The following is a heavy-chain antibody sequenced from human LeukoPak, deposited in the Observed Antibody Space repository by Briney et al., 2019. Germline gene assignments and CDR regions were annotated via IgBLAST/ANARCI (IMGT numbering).Heavy chain of an antibody. J-gene: IGHJ5*02. V-gene: IGHV5-51*01. Sequence: GESLKISCKGSGNSFSNYWIGWVRQMPGKGLEWMGNIYPDDSDSEYSQSFEGQVNISADRATSTAYLQWSSLKASDTAVYYCARVMAARREDLNWFDPWGQGTLVTVSS. CDR1: GNSFSNYW. CDR2: IYPDDSDS. CDR3: ARVMAARREDLNWFDP. D-gene: IGHD6-6*01.